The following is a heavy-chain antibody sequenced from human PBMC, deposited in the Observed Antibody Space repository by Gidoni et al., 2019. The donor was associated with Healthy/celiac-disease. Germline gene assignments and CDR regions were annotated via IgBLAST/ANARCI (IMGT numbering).Heavy chain of an antibody. J-gene: IGHJ4*02. CDR2: INHSGST. D-gene: IGHD1-26*01. CDR1: GGSFSGYY. CDR3: ARGETRGSYPGYFDY. Sequence: QVQLQQWGAGLLKPSETLSLNCAVYGGSFSGYYWSWIRQPPGKGLEWIGEINHSGSTNYNPSLKSRVTISVDTSKNQFSLKLSSVTAADTAVYDCARGETRGSYPGYFDYWGQGTLVTVSS. V-gene: IGHV4-34*01.